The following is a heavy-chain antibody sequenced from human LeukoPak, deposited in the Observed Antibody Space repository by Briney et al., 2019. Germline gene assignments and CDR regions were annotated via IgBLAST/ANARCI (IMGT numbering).Heavy chain of an antibody. CDR2: ISGSGGST. V-gene: IGHV3-23*01. Sequence: PGGSLRLSCAASGFTFSTHAMNWVRQVPGKGLEWVSAISGSGGSTYYADSVKGRFTISRDNAKNSLYLQMNSLRAEDTAVYYCARDRSYYDSSGYYPVDYWGQGTLVTVSS. D-gene: IGHD3-22*01. CDR1: GFTFSTHA. J-gene: IGHJ4*02. CDR3: ARDRSYYDSSGYYPVDY.